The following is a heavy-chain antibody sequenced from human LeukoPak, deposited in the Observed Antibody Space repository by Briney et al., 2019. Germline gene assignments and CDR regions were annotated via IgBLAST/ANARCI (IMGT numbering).Heavy chain of an antibody. V-gene: IGHV4-61*02. CDR3: ARWSGSVTARNYYYYMDV. CDR1: GGSVRRGNYY. D-gene: IGHD6-6*01. J-gene: IGHJ6*03. CDR2: IYTSGTT. Sequence: SQTLSLTCTVSGGSVRRGNYYWTWVRQPAGSGLEWIGRIYTSGTTDYNPSLRTRVTISVDASRNQFSLNLSSVTAADTAVYYCARWSGSVTARNYYYYMDVWGEGTTVTVSS.